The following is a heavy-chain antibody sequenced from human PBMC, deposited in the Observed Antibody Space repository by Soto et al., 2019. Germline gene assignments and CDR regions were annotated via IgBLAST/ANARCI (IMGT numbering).Heavy chain of an antibody. J-gene: IGHJ6*02. CDR1: GYSFTSYW. Sequence: GESLKISCKGSGYSFTSYWISWVRQMPGKGLEWMGRIDPSDSYTNYSPSFQDHVTISADKSISTAYLQWSSLKASDTAMYYCATSGYARYYYYGMDVWGQGTTVTVSS. D-gene: IGHD5-12*01. CDR2: IDPSDSYT. CDR3: ATSGYARYYYYGMDV. V-gene: IGHV5-10-1*01.